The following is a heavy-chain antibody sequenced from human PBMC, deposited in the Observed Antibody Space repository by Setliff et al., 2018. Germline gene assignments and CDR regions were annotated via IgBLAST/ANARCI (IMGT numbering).Heavy chain of an antibody. J-gene: IGHJ3*02. D-gene: IGHD7-27*01. CDR1: GYTFTDYG. CDR3: ARRWETGDQDAYDI. CDR2: ISAHTGNT. V-gene: IGHV1-18*01. Sequence: ASVKVSCKTSGYTFTDYGITWVRQAPGQGLEWMGWISAHTGNTYYTPKLHGRVTLTTDTSTSTAYMELTSLGSDDTAVYFCARRWETGDQDAYDIWGQGTMVTVSS.